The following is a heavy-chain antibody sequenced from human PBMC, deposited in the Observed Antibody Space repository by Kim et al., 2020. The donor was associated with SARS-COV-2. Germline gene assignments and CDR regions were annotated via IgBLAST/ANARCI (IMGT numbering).Heavy chain of an antibody. CDR3: ARIEVFDFDC. CDR2: GST. V-gene: IGHV4-34*01. D-gene: IGHD2-21*01. Sequence: GSTNCTPTPESRVSISEDTSKHQFALRLSAVTAADTAVYYCARIEVFDFDCWGQGTLVTVSS. J-gene: IGHJ4*02.